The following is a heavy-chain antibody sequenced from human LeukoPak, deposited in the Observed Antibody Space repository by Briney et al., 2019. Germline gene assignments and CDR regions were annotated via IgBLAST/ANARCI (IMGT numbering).Heavy chain of an antibody. D-gene: IGHD3-10*01. CDR3: ARGLSPRINMVRGVRPPFRGVFDY. V-gene: IGHV4-34*01. Sequence: ETPSLTCAVYGGSFSGYYWSWIRQPPGKGLEWIGEINHSGSTNYNPSLKSRVTISVDTSKNQFSLKLSSVTAADTAVYYCARGLSPRINMVRGVRPPFRGVFDYWGQGTLVRVSS. CDR1: GGSFSGYY. CDR2: INHSGST. J-gene: IGHJ4*02.